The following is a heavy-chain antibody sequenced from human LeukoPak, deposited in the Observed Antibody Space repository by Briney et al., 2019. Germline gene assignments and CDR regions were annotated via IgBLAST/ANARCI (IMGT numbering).Heavy chain of an antibody. CDR3: ARGYGSGSYDY. D-gene: IGHD3-10*01. Sequence: SESLSLTCTVSGGSISSYYWSWIRQPPGKGLEWIGYTYYSGSTNYNPSLKSRVTISVDTSKTQFSLKLSSVTAADTAVYYCARGYGSGSYDYWGQGTLVTVSS. CDR2: TYYSGST. CDR1: GGSISSYY. V-gene: IGHV4-59*01. J-gene: IGHJ4*02.